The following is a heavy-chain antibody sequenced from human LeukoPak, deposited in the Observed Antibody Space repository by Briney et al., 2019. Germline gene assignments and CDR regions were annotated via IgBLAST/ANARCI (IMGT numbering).Heavy chain of an antibody. Sequence: GGSLRLSCAASGFTFSSYEMNWVRQAPGKGLKWVSYISSSGSTIYYADSVKGRFTISRDNAKNSLYLQMNSLRAEDTAVYYCARGTNDYGDYWGQGTLVTVSS. V-gene: IGHV3-48*03. CDR2: ISSSGSTI. CDR1: GFTFSSYE. J-gene: IGHJ4*02. CDR3: ARGTNDYGDY.